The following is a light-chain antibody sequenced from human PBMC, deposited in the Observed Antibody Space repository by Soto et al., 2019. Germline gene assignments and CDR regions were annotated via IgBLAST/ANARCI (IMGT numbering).Light chain of an antibody. CDR1: QSLLHSNGYNS. J-gene: IGKJ2*01. CDR2: LGS. CDR3: MQALQTPYT. Sequence: IVMTQSPLSLPVTSGEPASISCRSSQSLLHSNGYNSLDWYLQKPGQSPQLLIYLGSNRASGVPDRFSGSRSGTDFTLKISTVEAEDVGVYYCMQALQTPYTFGQGTKLEIK. V-gene: IGKV2-28*01.